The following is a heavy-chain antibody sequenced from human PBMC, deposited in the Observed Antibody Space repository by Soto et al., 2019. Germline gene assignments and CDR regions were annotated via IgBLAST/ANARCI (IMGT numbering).Heavy chain of an antibody. V-gene: IGHV3-66*01. CDR3: AKKGHTSDGYDYFDY. CDR2: IYSGGST. D-gene: IGHD6-19*01. CDR1: GFTVSSNY. Sequence: PGGSLRLSCAASGFTVSSNYMSWVRQAPGKGLEWVSVIYSGGSTYYADSVKGRFTISRDNSKNTLYLQMNSLRVDDTALYYCAKKGHTSDGYDYFDYWGQGTLVTVSS. J-gene: IGHJ4*02.